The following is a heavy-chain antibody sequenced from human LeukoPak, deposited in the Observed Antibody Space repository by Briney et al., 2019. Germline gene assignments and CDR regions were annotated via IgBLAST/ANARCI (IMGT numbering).Heavy chain of an antibody. CDR2: ISGSGANT. Sequence: GGSLRLSCAASGFTFSTYAMSWVRQAPGKGLEWVSTISGSGANTYYADSVRGRFTISRDNSKNTLYLHMNSLRAEHTAVYYCXKEXAGYTNPYYFDYWGQGTLVTVSS. J-gene: IGHJ4*02. D-gene: IGHD3-16*02. CDR1: GFTFSTYA. CDR3: XKEXAGYTNPYYFDY. V-gene: IGHV3-23*01.